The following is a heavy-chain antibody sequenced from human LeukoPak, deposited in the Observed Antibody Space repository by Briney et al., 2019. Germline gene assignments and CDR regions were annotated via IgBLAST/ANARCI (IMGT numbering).Heavy chain of an antibody. CDR1: GGSISSCGYY. D-gene: IGHD4-17*01. J-gene: IGHJ6*02. Sequence: SETLSLTCTVSGGSISSCGYYWSRVRQHPGKGLEWIGYMFYSGTHYYDPSLKSRVTMSIDMSENQFSLKLTSVTAADTGVYYCARGDYGVGYFHGMDVRGQGTTVTVSS. CDR2: MFYSGTH. V-gene: IGHV4-31*03. CDR3: ARGDYGVGYFHGMDV.